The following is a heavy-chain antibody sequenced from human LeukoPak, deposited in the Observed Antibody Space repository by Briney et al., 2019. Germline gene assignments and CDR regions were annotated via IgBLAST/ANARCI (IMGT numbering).Heavy chain of an antibody. CDR2: IKQDGSEK. V-gene: IGHV3-7*01. J-gene: IGHJ6*02. Sequence: GGSLRLSCAASGFTFSSYWMSWVRQAPGKGLEWVANIKQDGSEKYYVDSVKGRFTISRDNAKYSLYLQMNSLRAEDTAVYYCARDEYSYGYNTVYYYGMDVWGQGTTVTASS. CDR3: ARDEYSYGYNTVYYYGMDV. CDR1: GFTFSSYW. D-gene: IGHD5-18*01.